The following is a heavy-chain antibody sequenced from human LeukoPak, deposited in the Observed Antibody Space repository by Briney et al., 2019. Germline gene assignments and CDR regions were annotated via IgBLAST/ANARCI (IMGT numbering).Heavy chain of an antibody. CDR1: GGSISSHY. D-gene: IGHD2-15*01. V-gene: IGHV4-59*11. J-gene: IGHJ4*02. CDR2: IYYSGST. Sequence: SETLSLTCTVSGGSISSHYWSWIRQPPGKGLEWIGYIYYSGSTNYNPSLKSRVTISVDTSKNQFSLKLSSVTAADTAVYYCARNECSGGSCYSISWGQGTLVTVSS. CDR3: ARNECSGGSCYSIS.